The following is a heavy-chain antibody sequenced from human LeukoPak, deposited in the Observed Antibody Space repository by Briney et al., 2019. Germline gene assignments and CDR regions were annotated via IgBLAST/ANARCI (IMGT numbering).Heavy chain of an antibody. D-gene: IGHD6-25*01. CDR3: ARDTATGDAFDI. CDR1: GYTFTSYY. J-gene: IGHJ3*02. V-gene: IGHV1-46*01. CDR2: INRSGGST. Sequence: ASVKVSCKASGYTFTSYYMHWVRQAPGQGLEWMGIINRSGGSTSYAQKFQGRVTMTRDTSTSTVYVELSSLRSEDTAVYCCARDTATGDAFDIWGQGTMVTVSS.